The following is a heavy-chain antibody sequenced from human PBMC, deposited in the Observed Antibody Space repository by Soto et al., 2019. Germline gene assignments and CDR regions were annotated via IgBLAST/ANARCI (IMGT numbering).Heavy chain of an antibody. CDR3: VRIRRGDGYTFGY. Sequence: EVQLVESGGVSVQPGGSLRLSCTASGFTLSNYWMHWVRQAPGKGLVWVSRINTDGSTTTYADSVKGRFTISRDNAKNRLYLQMNSLRDEDTAVYYCVRIRRGDGYTFGYWGQGTLVTVS. CDR1: GFTLSNYW. D-gene: IGHD5-12*01. V-gene: IGHV3-74*01. CDR2: INTDGSTT. J-gene: IGHJ4*02.